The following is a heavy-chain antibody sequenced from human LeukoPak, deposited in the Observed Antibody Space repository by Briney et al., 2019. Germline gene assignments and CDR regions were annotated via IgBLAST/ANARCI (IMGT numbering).Heavy chain of an antibody. V-gene: IGHV1-69*01. CDR3: ARETIAAAGTTLYYYYGMDV. CDR1: GGTFSSYA. CDR2: IIPIFGTA. Sequence: SVTVSFKASGGTFSSYAISWVRQAPGQGLEWMGGIIPIFGTANYAQKFQGRVTITADESTSTAYMELSSLRSEDTAVYYCARETIAAAGTTLYYYYGMDVWGQGTTVTVSS. J-gene: IGHJ6*02. D-gene: IGHD6-13*01.